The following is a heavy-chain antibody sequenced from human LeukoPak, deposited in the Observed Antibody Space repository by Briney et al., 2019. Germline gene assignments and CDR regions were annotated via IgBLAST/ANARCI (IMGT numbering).Heavy chain of an antibody. CDR2: INPNCVDK. D-gene: IGHD1-26*01. CDR3: ARDIKAGNVRWEYGMDG. J-gene: IGHJ6*02. V-gene: IGHV1-2*02. CDR1: GYTFAGYY. Sequence: GASVTVSCKASGYTFAGYYIHWVRQPPGQGLEWMGWINPNCVDKNYAQKFQDRGTLSRDTSISTAYMELSRLTSDAAAVYYCARDIKAGNVRWEYGMDGWGQGTTVTVSS.